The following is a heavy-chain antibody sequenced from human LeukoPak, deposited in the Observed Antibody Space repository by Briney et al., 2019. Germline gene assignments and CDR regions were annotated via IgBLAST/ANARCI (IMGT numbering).Heavy chain of an antibody. CDR1: GFTFSDYY. CDR2: ITSSSSYT. V-gene: IGHV3-11*05. D-gene: IGHD3-22*01. Sequence: KTGGSLRLSCAASGFTFSDYYMSWIRQAPGKGLEWVSYITSSSSYTNYADSVKGRFTISRDNAKNSLYPQMNSLRAEDTAVYYCARVYSYDRPGYFDYYFDYWGEGTLVTVSS. J-gene: IGHJ4*02. CDR3: ARVYSYDRPGYFDYYFDY.